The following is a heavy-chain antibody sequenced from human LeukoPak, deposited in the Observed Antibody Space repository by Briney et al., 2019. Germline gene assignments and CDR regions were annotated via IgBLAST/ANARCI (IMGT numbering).Heavy chain of an antibody. CDR1: GGSISSNNYY. CDR3: ASLRSSSWGNGMDV. J-gene: IGHJ6*02. V-gene: IGHV4-39*07. D-gene: IGHD6-13*01. CDR2: IYHSGST. Sequence: SETLSLTCTVSGGSISSNNYYWVWIRQPPGKGLEWIGSIYHSGSTYYNPSLKSRVTISVNTSKNQFSLKLSSVTAADTAVYYCASLRSSSWGNGMDVWGQGTTVTVSS.